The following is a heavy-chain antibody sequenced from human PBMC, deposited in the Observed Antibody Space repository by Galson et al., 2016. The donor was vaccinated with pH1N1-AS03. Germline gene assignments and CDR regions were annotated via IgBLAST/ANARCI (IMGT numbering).Heavy chain of an antibody. Sequence: SVKVSCKASGYTFTSNDINWVRQATGQGLEWMGWMNPNTGITGYAQKFQGRVTMTRDISISTAYMELSSLRSEDTAAYFCARGVSAGVDFGGQGTLVTVPS. J-gene: IGHJ4*02. CDR2: MNPNTGIT. CDR3: ARGVSAGVDF. CDR1: GYTFTSND. D-gene: IGHD3/OR15-3a*01. V-gene: IGHV1-8*01.